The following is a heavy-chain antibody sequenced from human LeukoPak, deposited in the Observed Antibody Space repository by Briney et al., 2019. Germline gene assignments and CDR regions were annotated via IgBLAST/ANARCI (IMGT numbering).Heavy chain of an antibody. CDR2: IKTDGSST. J-gene: IGHJ3*02. D-gene: IGHD2-2*01. CDR1: GFTFSSYW. V-gene: IGHV3-74*01. CDR3: ARERGHCSSTSCSGAFDI. Sequence: GGSLRLSCAASGFTFSSYWMQWVRQAPGKGLVWVSRIKTDGSSTNYADSVKGRFTISRDNAKNTLYLQMNSLRAEDTAVYYCARERGHCSSTSCSGAFDIWGQGTMVTVSS.